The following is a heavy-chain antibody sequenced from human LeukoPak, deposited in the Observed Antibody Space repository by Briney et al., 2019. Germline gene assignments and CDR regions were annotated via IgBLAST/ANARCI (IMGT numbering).Heavy chain of an antibody. CDR2: IYYSGST. D-gene: IGHD5-24*01. CDR1: GGSISSYY. CDR3: ARRGSRDGYNLYYFDY. Sequence: SETLSLTCTVSGGSISSYYWSWIRQPPGKGLEWIGYIYYSGSTKYSPSLKSRVTISVDTSKNQFSLELSSVTAADTAVYYCARRGSRDGYNLYYFDYWGQGTLVTVSS. V-gene: IGHV4-59*08. J-gene: IGHJ4*02.